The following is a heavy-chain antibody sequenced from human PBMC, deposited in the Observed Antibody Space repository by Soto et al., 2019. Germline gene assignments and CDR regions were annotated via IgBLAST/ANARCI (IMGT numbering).Heavy chain of an antibody. CDR2: IRGFSPYT. V-gene: IGHV3-21*04. CDR1: GFTFRSYT. J-gene: IGHJ4*02. CDR3: ARDWGGLGY. D-gene: IGHD3-10*01. Sequence: GGSLRLSCVASGFTFRSYTMNWVRQAPGKGLEWVSAIRGFSPYTFYADSVKGRFAISRDNAKNSLYLEMNSLRVEDTAMYYCARDWGGLGYWGLGTLVTVSS.